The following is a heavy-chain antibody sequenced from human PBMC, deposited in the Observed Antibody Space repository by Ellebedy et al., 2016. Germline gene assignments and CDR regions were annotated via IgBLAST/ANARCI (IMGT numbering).Heavy chain of an antibody. V-gene: IGHV4-39*01. D-gene: IGHD4-23*01. Sequence: GSLRLXXNVSGGSISSTYYWGWIRQSPGKGLEWLGNVYFNGETFSNPSLKSRVSIVADTSKNQFSLKLTSVTAADTAVYYCARPGGGNSDIFYFDYWGLGTLVTVSS. J-gene: IGHJ4*02. CDR1: GGSISSTYY. CDR3: ARPGGGNSDIFYFDY. CDR2: VYFNGET.